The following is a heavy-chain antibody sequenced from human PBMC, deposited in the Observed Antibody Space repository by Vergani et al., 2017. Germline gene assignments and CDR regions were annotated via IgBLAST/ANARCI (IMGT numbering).Heavy chain of an antibody. CDR3: ARHVYTGAGTDAFDI. CDR1: GYSFTSYW. V-gene: IGHV5-10-1*03. Sequence: EVQLVQSGAEVKKPGESLRISCKGSGYSFTSYWISWVRQMPGKGLEWMGRIYPSDSYTNYSPSFQGHVTISADKSISTAYLQWSSLKASDTAMYYCARHVYTGAGTDAFDIWGQGTMVTVSS. D-gene: IGHD1-26*01. CDR2: IYPSDSYT. J-gene: IGHJ3*02.